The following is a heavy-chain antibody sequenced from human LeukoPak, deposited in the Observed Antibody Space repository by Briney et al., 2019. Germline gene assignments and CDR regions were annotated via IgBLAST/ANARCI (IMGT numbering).Heavy chain of an antibody. D-gene: IGHD2-15*01. J-gene: IGHJ4*02. CDR1: GFTFDDYA. CDR2: ISWNSGDI. CDR3: AKAKGSRPPFDY. Sequence: GRSLRLSCAASGFTFDDYAMHWVRHAPGKGLEWVSGISWNSGDIVYADFVKGRFTISRDNAKNSLYLQMNSLRAEDTALYYCAKAKGSRPPFDYWGQGTLVTVSS. V-gene: IGHV3-9*01.